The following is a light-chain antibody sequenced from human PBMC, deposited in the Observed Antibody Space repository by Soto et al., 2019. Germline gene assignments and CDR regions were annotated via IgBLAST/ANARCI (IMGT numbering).Light chain of an antibody. CDR1: SSDVGNYKY. J-gene: IGLJ1*01. Sequence: QSALTQPASVSGSPGQSITISCTGTSSDVGNYKYVSWYQQHPGKAPKLIIYEVSNRPSGVSDRFSGSKSGNTASLTISGLQAEDETDYYCLSSTSSGTYVFGTGTKVTVL. V-gene: IGLV2-14*01. CDR2: EVS. CDR3: LSSTSSGTYV.